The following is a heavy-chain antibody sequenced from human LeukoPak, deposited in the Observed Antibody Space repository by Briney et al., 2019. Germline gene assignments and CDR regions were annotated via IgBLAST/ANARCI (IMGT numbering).Heavy chain of an antibody. CDR1: GFTFDDYA. J-gene: IGHJ4*02. V-gene: IGHV3-9*01. CDR2: ISWNSGSI. Sequence: GGSLRLSCAASGFTFDDYAMHWVRQAPGKGLEWVSGISWNSGSIGYADSVKGRFTISRDNAKNSLYLQMNSLRAEDTALYYCAKDSSAAAGTDFDYWGQGTLVTVSS. CDR3: AKDSSAAAGTDFDY. D-gene: IGHD6-13*01.